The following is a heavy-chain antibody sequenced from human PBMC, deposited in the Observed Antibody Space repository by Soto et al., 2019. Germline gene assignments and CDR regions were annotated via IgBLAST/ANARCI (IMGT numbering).Heavy chain of an antibody. CDR2: IIPMFATT. J-gene: IGHJ6*02. CDR1: GGTFSDYA. Sequence: QVQLVQSGAEVRKSGSSVEVCCKAAGGTFSDYALSWVRQAPGQGLEWMGGIIPMFATTNYAQKFQSRVTITADDSATTAHMELSSRKSEDTAVYYCARGRGIGFSSTWNIYWYYNMDVWGQGTTVTVSS. D-gene: IGHD6-13*01. CDR3: ARGRGIGFSSTWNIYWYYNMDV. V-gene: IGHV1-69*01.